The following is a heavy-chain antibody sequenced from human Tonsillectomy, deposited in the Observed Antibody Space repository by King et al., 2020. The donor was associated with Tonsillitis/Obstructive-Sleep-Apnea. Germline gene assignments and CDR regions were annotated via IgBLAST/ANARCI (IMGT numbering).Heavy chain of an antibody. D-gene: IGHD6-6*01. V-gene: IGHV5-51*01. Sequence: EVQLVESGAEVKKPGESLKISCKGSGYSFTSYWIGWVRQMPGKGLEWMGIIYPGDSDTRYSPSFQGQVIISIDKSFSTAYLQWCILKASDTAIYYCVRQYRSSQESDYWGQGTLVTVSS. J-gene: IGHJ4*02. CDR1: GYSFTSYW. CDR3: VRQYRSSQESDY. CDR2: IYPGDSDT.